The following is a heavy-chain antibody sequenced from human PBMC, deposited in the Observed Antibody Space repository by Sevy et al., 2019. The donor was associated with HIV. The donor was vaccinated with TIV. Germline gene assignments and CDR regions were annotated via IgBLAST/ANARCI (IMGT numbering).Heavy chain of an antibody. Sequence: SETLSLTYTVSGGSISSYYWSWIRQPPGKGLEWIGYIYYSGSTNYNPSLKSRVTISVDTSKNQFSLKLSSVTAADTAVYYCARWGCSGGSCYWGYNWFDPWGQGTLVTVSS. CDR3: ARWGCSGGSCYWGYNWFDP. D-gene: IGHD2-15*01. CDR1: GGSISSYY. CDR2: IYYSGST. V-gene: IGHV4-59*13. J-gene: IGHJ5*02.